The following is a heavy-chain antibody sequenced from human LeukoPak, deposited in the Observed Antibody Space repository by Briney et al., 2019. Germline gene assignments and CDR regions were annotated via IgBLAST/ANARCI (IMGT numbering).Heavy chain of an antibody. CDR3: AWGFSCRLKYFDY. CDR1: GFTFDDYG. Sequence: PGGSLRLSCAASGFTFDDYGMSWVRQAPGKGLEWVSGINWNGGSTGYADSVKGRFTISRDNAKNSLYLQMNSLRAEDTAVYYSAWGFSCRLKYFDYWGQGTLVTVSS. V-gene: IGHV3-20*04. CDR2: INWNGGST. D-gene: IGHD3-16*01. J-gene: IGHJ4*02.